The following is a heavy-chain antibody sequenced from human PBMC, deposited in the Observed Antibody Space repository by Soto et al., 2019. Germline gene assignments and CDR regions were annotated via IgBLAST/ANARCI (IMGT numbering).Heavy chain of an antibody. Sequence: GGSLRLSCAASGFTFSSYAMSWVRQAPGKGLEWVSAISGSGGSTYYADSVKGRFTISRDNSKNTLYLQMNSLRAEDTAVYYCAKDIWLELISICDYWGQGTLVTVSS. CDR1: GFTFSSYA. D-gene: IGHD1-7*01. CDR2: ISGSGGST. J-gene: IGHJ4*02. V-gene: IGHV3-23*01. CDR3: AKDIWLELISICDY.